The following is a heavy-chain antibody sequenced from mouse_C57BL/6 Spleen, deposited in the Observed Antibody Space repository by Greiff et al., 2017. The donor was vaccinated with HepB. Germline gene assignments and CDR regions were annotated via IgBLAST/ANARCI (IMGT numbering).Heavy chain of an antibody. D-gene: IGHD1-1*01. J-gene: IGHJ1*03. Sequence: EVQLQQSGTVLARPGASVKMSCKTSGYTFTSYWMHWVKQRPGQGLERIGAIYPGNSDTSYNQKFKGKAKLTAVTSASTAYMELSSLTNEDSAVYYCTPSYYYGSDWYFDVWGTGTTVTVSS. CDR1: GYTFTSYW. CDR3: TPSYYYGSDWYFDV. CDR2: IYPGNSDT. V-gene: IGHV1-5*01.